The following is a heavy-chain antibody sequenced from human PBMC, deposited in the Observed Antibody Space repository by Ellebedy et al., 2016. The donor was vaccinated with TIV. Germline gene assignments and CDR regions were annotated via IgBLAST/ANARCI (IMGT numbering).Heavy chain of an antibody. V-gene: IGHV4-34*01. D-gene: IGHD4-17*01. CDR3: ARDRAGDYGLHWFDP. CDR2: INHSGST. J-gene: IGHJ5*02. Sequence: SETLSLTCAVYGGSFSGYYWSWIRQPPGKGLEWIGEINHSGSTYYNPSLKSRVTISVDTSKNQFSLKLSSVTAADTAVYYCARDRAGDYGLHWFDPWGQGTLVTVSS. CDR1: GGSFSGYY.